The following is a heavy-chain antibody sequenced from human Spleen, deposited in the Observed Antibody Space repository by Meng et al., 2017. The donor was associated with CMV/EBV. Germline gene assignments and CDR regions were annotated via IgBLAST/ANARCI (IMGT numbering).Heavy chain of an antibody. V-gene: IGHV4-59*01. Sequence: SETLSLTCTVSGVSISSYYWTWIRQPPGKGLEWIGYVYYSASTNYNPSLKSRVTISVDTSKNQFSLRLSSVTTADTAVYFCARFSATGAYYYGMDVWGQGTTVTVSS. CDR1: GVSISSYY. D-gene: IGHD1-1*01. CDR3: ARFSATGAYYYGMDV. CDR2: VYYSAST. J-gene: IGHJ6*02.